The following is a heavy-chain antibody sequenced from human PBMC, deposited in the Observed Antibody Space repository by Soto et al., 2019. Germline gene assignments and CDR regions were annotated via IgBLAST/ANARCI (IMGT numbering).Heavy chain of an antibody. J-gene: IGHJ6*02. CDR2: IIPIFGTA. CDR1: GYTFAGYY. D-gene: IGHD2-8*01. V-gene: IGHV1-69*13. Sequence: SVKVSCKASGYTFAGYYMHWVRQAPGQGLEWLGGIIPIFGTANYAQKFQGRVTITADESTSTAYMELSSLRSEDTAVYYCARAYCTNGVCYTPRGYYYYGMDVWGQGTTVTVSS. CDR3: ARAYCTNGVCYTPRGYYYYGMDV.